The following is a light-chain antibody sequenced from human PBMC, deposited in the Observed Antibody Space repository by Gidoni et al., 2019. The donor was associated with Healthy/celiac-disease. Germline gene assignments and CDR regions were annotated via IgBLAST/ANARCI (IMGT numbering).Light chain of an antibody. J-gene: IGLJ1*01. CDR2: EVS. CDR1: SSDVGGYNH. Sequence: QSALTQPDSVSGSPGQSITISCTGTSSDVGGYNHVSWYQQHPGKAPKLMIYEVSNRPSGVSNRFSGSKSGNTASLTISGLQAEDEADYYCSSYTSSSTRIFGTGTKVTVL. CDR3: SSYTSSSTRI. V-gene: IGLV2-14*01.